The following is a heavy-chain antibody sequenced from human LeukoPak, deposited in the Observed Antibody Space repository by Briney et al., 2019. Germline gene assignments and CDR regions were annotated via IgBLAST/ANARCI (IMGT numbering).Heavy chain of an antibody. CDR2: ISYDGANK. Sequence: GGSLRLSCAASGFPFSSYGMHWVRQAPGKGLEWVSYISYDGANKYYADSVKGRFTISRDNSKNTPFLQMNSLRGDDTGMYFCAKDSSTSNYYYGLDIWGQGTTVTVSS. J-gene: IGHJ6*02. D-gene: IGHD6-13*01. CDR1: GFPFSSYG. V-gene: IGHV3-30*02. CDR3: AKDSSTSNYYYGLDI.